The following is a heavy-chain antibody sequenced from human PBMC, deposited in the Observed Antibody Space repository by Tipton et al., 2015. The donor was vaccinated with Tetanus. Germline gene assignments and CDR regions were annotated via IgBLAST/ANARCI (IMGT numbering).Heavy chain of an antibody. J-gene: IGHJ4*02. CDR3: ARIYDFWSGYYSGH. Sequence: TLSLTCTVSGGSINSGTYSWGWIRQPPGKGLEWIGSVYNSGGTYYNPSLKSRVTISGDTSKNQFSLKLTSVTAADTAVYYCARIYDFWSGYYSGHWGQGTLVTVSS. D-gene: IGHD3-3*01. CDR1: GGSINSGTYS. CDR2: VYNSGGT. V-gene: IGHV4-39*01.